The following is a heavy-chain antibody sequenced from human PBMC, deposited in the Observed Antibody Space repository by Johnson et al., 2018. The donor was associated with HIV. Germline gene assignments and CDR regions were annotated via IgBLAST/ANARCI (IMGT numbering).Heavy chain of an antibody. D-gene: IGHD1-26*01. V-gene: IGHV3-30*04. CDR3: TTEWELLVAFDI. J-gene: IGHJ3*02. CDR2: ISYDGSNK. Sequence: QLVESGGGLVKPGGSLRLSCAASGFTFSSYAMHWVRQAPGKGLEWVAVISYDGSNKYYADSVKGRFTISRDNSKNTLYLQMNSLKTEDTAVYYCTTEWELLVAFDIWGQGTMVTVSS. CDR1: GFTFSSYA.